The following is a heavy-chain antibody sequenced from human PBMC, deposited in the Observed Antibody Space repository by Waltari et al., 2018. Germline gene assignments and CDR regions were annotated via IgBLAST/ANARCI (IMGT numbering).Heavy chain of an antibody. CDR3: ARVSAAGGTRLFDY. CDR1: VGSLNTSY. Sequence: QVQLQESGPGLVKPSEPLSLTCTAPVGSLNTSYWNCIRQPPGKGLDWIGFIYSSGTTNYTPSLKSRVTISIDTSKNQFSLTLSSVTAADTAVYYCARVSAAGGTRLFDYWGQGTLVTVSS. J-gene: IGHJ4*02. D-gene: IGHD6-13*01. V-gene: IGHV4-59*01. CDR2: IYSSGTT.